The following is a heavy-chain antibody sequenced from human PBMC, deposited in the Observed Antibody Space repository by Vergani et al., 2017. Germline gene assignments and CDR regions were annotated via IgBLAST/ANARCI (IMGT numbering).Heavy chain of an antibody. D-gene: IGHD4-23*01. Sequence: EVQLLESGGGLVQPGGSLRPSCAASGFTFSSYALSGVRQAPGKGLEWVSAISGSGGSTSYADPVKGRFTISRNNSKNTLYLQMNSLRAEDTAVYYCAKAPPYGGNIVRSAPGREDYWGQGTLVTVSS. CDR2: ISGSGGST. V-gene: IGHV3-23*01. CDR1: GFTFSSYA. J-gene: IGHJ4*02. CDR3: AKAPPYGGNIVRSAPGREDY.